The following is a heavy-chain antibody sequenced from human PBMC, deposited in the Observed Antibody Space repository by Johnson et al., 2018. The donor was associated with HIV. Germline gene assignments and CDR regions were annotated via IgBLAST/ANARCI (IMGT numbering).Heavy chain of an antibody. CDR1: GFIFSDYY. Sequence: QVQLVESGGGLVKPGGSLRLSCAASGFIFSDYYMSWIRQAPGKGLEWVSYISSSGSTIYYADSVKGRFTISRDNAKNSLYLKMNSLRPEDTDVYYCAGDQGWGRGGLFDAFDIWGQGTMVTVSS. CDR3: AGDQGWGRGGLFDAFDI. J-gene: IGHJ3*02. V-gene: IGHV3-11*04. D-gene: IGHD1-26*01. CDR2: ISSSGSTI.